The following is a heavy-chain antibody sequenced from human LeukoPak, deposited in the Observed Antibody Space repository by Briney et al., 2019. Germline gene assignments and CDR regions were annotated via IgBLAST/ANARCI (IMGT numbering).Heavy chain of an antibody. V-gene: IGHV1-18*01. CDR2: ISAYNGNT. CDR1: GYTFTSYG. D-gene: IGHD3-10*01. Sequence: ASVKVSYKASGYTFTSYGISWVRQAPGQGLEWMGWISAYNGNTNYAQKLQGRVTMTTDTSTSTAYMELRSLRSDDTAVYYCARGRLELLWFGELSRRRNWFDPWGQGTLVTVSS. J-gene: IGHJ5*02. CDR3: ARGRLELLWFGELSRRRNWFDP.